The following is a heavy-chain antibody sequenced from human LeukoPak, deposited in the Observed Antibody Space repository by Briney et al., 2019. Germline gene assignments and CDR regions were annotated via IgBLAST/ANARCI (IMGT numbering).Heavy chain of an antibody. CDR3: ARGREFMDV. D-gene: IGHD3-10*01. Sequence: GGSLRLSCAASGFTFDDYAMHWVRQAPGKGLEWVAVISYDGSNKYYADSVKGRFTISRDNSKNTLYLQMNSLRAEDTAVYYCARGREFMDVWGQGTTVTVSS. J-gene: IGHJ6*02. CDR2: ISYDGSNK. CDR1: GFTFDDYA. V-gene: IGHV3-30-3*01.